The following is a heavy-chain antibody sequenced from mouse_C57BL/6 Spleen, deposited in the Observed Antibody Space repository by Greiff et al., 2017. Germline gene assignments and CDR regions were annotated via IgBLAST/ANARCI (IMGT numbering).Heavy chain of an antibody. CDR3: KAVRYDDDEGYDFDY. V-gene: IGHV1-54*01. J-gene: IGHJ2*01. CDR1: GYAFTNYL. D-gene: IGHD2-4*01. CDR2: INPGSGGT. Sequence: VQLQQSGAELVRPGTSVKVSCKASGYAFTNYLIEWVKQRPGQGLEWIGVINPGSGGTNYNEKFKGKATLTADKSSSTAYMQLSSLTSEDSAVYVCKAVRYDDDEGYDFDYWGQGTTLTVAS.